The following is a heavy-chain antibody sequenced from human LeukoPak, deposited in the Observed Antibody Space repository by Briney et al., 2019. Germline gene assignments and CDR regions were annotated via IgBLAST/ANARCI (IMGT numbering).Heavy chain of an antibody. CDR2: ISSSSSYI. CDR1: GFTFSSYS. J-gene: IGHJ4*02. V-gene: IGHV3-21*01. Sequence: PGGSLRLSCAASGFTFSSYSMNWVRQAPGKGLEWVSSISSSSSYIYYADSVKGRFTISRDNAKNSLYLQMNSLRAEDTAVYYCARDSERGITMVRGVDWGQGTLVTVSS. D-gene: IGHD3-10*01. CDR3: ARDSERGITMVRGVD.